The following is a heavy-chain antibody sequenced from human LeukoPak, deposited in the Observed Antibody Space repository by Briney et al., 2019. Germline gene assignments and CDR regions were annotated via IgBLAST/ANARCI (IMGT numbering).Heavy chain of an antibody. Sequence: GGSLRRYCSASGFTFSTYIMHWVRQAPGKGLETVSAITGNGGSTFYADSVKGRFTISRDNSKNTLYLQMSSLRAEDTAMYYCARRDDYSAYDCWGQGTLVTVSS. V-gene: IGHV3-64D*06. CDR3: ARRDDYSAYDC. CDR2: ITGNGGST. J-gene: IGHJ4*02. D-gene: IGHD5-24*01. CDR1: GFTFSTYI.